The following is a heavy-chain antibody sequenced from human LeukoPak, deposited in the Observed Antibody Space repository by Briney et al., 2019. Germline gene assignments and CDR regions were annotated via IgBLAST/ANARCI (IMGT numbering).Heavy chain of an antibody. D-gene: IGHD6-13*01. Sequence: SETLSLTCTVSGGSISSSSYYWGWIRQPPGKGLEWIGSIYYSGSTYYNPSLKSRVTISVDTSKNQFSLKLSSVTAADTAVYYCARESRSIAKFHYFDYWGQGTLVTVSS. V-gene: IGHV4-39*07. CDR2: IYYSGST. J-gene: IGHJ4*02. CDR3: ARESRSIAKFHYFDY. CDR1: GGSISSSSYY.